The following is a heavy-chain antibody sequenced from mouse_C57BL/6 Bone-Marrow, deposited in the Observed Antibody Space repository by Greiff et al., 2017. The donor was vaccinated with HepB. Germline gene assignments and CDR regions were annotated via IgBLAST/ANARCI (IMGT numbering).Heavy chain of an antibody. CDR1: GFSLTSYG. D-gene: IGHD2-5*01. J-gene: IGHJ4*01. V-gene: IGHV2-2*01. CDR3: ARRNYSNPYYYAMDY. CDR2: IWSGGST. Sequence: VKLQESGPGLVQPSQSLSITCTVSGFSLTSYGVHWVRQSPGKGLEWLGVIWSGGSTDYNAAFISRLSISKDNSKSQVFFKMNSLQADDTAIYYCARRNYSNPYYYAMDYWGQGTSVTVSS.